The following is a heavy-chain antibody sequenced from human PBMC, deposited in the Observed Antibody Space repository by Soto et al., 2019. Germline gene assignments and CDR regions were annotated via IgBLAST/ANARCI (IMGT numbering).Heavy chain of an antibody. Sequence: PSETLSLTCAVSGGSISSSNWWSWVRQPPGKGLEWIGEIYHSGSTNYNPSLKSRVTISVDKSKNQFALKLSSVTAADTAVYYCARGIGYYCILTGYIHYYGMDVWGQGTTVTVSS. CDR2: IYHSGST. CDR3: ARGIGYYCILTGYIHYYGMDV. J-gene: IGHJ6*02. D-gene: IGHD3-9*01. V-gene: IGHV4-4*02. CDR1: GGSISSSNW.